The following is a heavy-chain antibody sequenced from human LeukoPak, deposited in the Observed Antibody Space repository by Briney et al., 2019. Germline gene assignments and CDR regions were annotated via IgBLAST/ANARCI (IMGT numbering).Heavy chain of an antibody. CDR1: GGTFSSYA. CDR2: IIPIFGTA. Sequence: GASVKVSCKASGGTFSSYAISWVRQAPGQGLEWMGGIIPIFGTANYAQKFQGRVTITADKSTSTAYMELSSLRSEDTAVYYCAKDAGGIAVAGDYFDYWGQGTLVTVSS. J-gene: IGHJ4*02. V-gene: IGHV1-69*06. D-gene: IGHD6-19*01. CDR3: AKDAGGIAVAGDYFDY.